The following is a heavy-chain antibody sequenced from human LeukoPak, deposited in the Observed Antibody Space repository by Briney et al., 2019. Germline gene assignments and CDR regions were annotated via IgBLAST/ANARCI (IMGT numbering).Heavy chain of an antibody. V-gene: IGHV4-39*01. D-gene: IGHD6-13*01. J-gene: IGHJ4*02. Sequence: SETLSLTCTVSGGSISSSSYYWGWLRQPPGKGLEWIGSIYYSGRNYYNPSLKSRVTISVDTSKNQFSLKLSSVTAADTAVYYCARHRIVAAGPIDYWGQGTLVTASS. CDR2: IYYSGRN. CDR1: GGSISSSSYY. CDR3: ARHRIVAAGPIDY.